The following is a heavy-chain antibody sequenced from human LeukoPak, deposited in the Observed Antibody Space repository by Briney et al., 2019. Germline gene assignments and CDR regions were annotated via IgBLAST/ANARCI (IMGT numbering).Heavy chain of an antibody. CDR1: GGTFSSYG. Sequence: ASVKVSCKASGGTFSSYGISWVRQAPGQGLEWMGWISAYNGNTNYAQKLQGRVTMTTDTSTSTAYMELRSLRSDDTAVYYCARVDVVVPAAHSYYGMDVWGQGTTVTVSS. J-gene: IGHJ6*02. CDR2: ISAYNGNT. V-gene: IGHV1-18*01. CDR3: ARVDVVVPAAHSYYGMDV. D-gene: IGHD2-2*01.